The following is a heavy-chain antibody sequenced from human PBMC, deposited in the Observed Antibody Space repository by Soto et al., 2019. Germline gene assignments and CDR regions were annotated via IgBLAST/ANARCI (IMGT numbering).Heavy chain of an antibody. Sequence: ASVKVSCKASGFTFTSSAVQWVRQARGQRLEWIGWIVVGSGNTNYAQKFQERVNITRDMSTSTAYMELSSLRSEDTAVYYFSAITPGYGGNSPPDAFDIWGQGTMVTVSS. CDR2: IVVGSGNT. CDR1: GFTFTSSA. V-gene: IGHV1-58*01. J-gene: IGHJ3*02. D-gene: IGHD4-17*01. CDR3: SAITPGYGGNSPPDAFDI.